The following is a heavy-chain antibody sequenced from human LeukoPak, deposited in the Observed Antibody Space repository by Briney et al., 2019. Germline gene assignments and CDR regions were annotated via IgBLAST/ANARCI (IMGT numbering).Heavy chain of an antibody. CDR1: GGSISSSNW. J-gene: IGHJ6*02. CDR3: AREYDISGYYYYGMDV. D-gene: IGHD3-9*01. Sequence: SETLSLTCAVSGGSISSSNWWSWVRQPPGKGLEWIGEIYHSGSTNYNPSLKSRVTISVDKSKNQFSLKLSSVTAADTAVYYCAREYDISGYYYYGMDVWGQGTTVTVSS. V-gene: IGHV4-4*02. CDR2: IYHSGST.